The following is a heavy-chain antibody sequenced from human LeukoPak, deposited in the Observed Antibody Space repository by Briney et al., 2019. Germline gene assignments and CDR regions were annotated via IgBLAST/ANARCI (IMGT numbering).Heavy chain of an antibody. Sequence: SETLSLTCTVSIGSISSNDYFWGWIRQPPGKGLEWIGSIYYSGSTYYNPSLKSRVTISVDTSKNQFSLKLSSVTAADTAVYYCARGGKTRRFDYWGQGTLVTVSS. D-gene: IGHD3-10*01. J-gene: IGHJ4*02. CDR3: ARGGKTRRFDY. CDR1: IGSISSNDYF. CDR2: IYYSGST. V-gene: IGHV4-39*07.